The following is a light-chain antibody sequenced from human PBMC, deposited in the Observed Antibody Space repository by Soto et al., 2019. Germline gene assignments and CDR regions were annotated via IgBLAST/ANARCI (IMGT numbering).Light chain of an antibody. Sequence: QSALTQPASVSGSPGQSITISCTGTSSDVGGYNYVSWYQQHPGKAPKLMIFDVTNRPSGVSNRFSGSKSGNTASLTISGLQAEDEADYYCASYTINTILVVFGTGTQLTVL. CDR3: ASYTINTILVV. J-gene: IGLJ1*01. CDR2: DVT. V-gene: IGLV2-14*03. CDR1: SSDVGGYNY.